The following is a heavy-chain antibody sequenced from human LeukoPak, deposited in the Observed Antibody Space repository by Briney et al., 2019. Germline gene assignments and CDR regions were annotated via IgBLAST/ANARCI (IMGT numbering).Heavy chain of an antibody. Sequence: PGGSLRLSCAASGFAVGSNYMSWVRQPPGKGLEWIGEINHSGSTNYNPSLKSRVTISVDTSKNQFSLKLSSVTAADTAVYYCARGLPSYDFWSGYFRDAFDIWGQGTMVTVSS. J-gene: IGHJ3*02. D-gene: IGHD3-3*01. V-gene: IGHV4-34*01. CDR1: GFAVGSNY. CDR2: INHSGST. CDR3: ARGLPSYDFWSGYFRDAFDI.